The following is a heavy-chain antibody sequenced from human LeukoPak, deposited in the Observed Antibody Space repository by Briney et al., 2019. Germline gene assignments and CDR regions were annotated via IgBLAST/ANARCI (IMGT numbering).Heavy chain of an antibody. D-gene: IGHD3/OR15-3a*01. CDR2: IGSTSSSI. Sequence: GGSLRLSCVASGFTFSTYSMNWVRQAPGKGLEWVSSIGSTSSSIYYAASVKGRFTISRDNAKNSLYLQMNSLRAEDTAVYYCARDWTPHYFDYWGQGTLVTVSS. V-gene: IGHV3-21*01. CDR3: ARDWTPHYFDY. CDR1: GFTFSTYS. J-gene: IGHJ4*02.